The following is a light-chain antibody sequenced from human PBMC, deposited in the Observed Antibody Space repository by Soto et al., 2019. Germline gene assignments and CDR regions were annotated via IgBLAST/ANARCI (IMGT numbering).Light chain of an antibody. CDR3: QQRSNPIFT. CDR1: QSVSSY. Sequence: EIVLTQSPATLSLSPGERATLSCRASQSVSSYLAWYQQKPGQAPRLLIYDASNRATGIPARFSGSGSGTDFTLTISSLEPEDFAVYYCQQRSNPIFTFGPGIKVDIK. V-gene: IGKV3-11*01. J-gene: IGKJ3*01. CDR2: DAS.